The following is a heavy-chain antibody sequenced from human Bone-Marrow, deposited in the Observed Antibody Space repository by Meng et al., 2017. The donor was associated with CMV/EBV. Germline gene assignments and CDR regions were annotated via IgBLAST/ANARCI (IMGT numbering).Heavy chain of an antibody. D-gene: IGHD3-3*01. CDR2: INPSDGST. Sequence: ASVKVSCKASGYTFTSYYMHWVRQAPGQGLEWMGIINPSDGSTNYAQKFQGRVTMTRDTSTSTVYMELSSLRSEDTAVYYCARDQVFWSGYPFYYGMDFWGQGTTVTVSS. V-gene: IGHV1-46*01. J-gene: IGHJ6*02. CDR1: GYTFTSYY. CDR3: ARDQVFWSGYPFYYGMDF.